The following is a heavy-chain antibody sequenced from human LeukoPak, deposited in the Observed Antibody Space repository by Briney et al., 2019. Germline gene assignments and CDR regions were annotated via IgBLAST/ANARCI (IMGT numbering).Heavy chain of an antibody. CDR1: GFTFSSHA. CDR3: ARDLSRTYTVDY. CDR2: VSYDGRIN. D-gene: IGHD2-2*02. Sequence: GRSLRLSCAASGFTFSSHAMHWVRQAPGKGLEWVAFVSYDGRINSYADFVKGRFTISRDDSKNTLYLQMNSLRAEDTAVYFCARDLSRTYTVDYWGQGTLVTVSS. V-gene: IGHV3-30*04. J-gene: IGHJ4*02.